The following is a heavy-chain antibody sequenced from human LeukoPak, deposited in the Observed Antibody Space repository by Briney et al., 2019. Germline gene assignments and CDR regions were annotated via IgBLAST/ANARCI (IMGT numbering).Heavy chain of an antibody. Sequence: GGSLRLSCAASGFTFSSYEMNWVRQAPGKGLEWVSYISGSGTTIYYADSVKGRFTISRDNAKNTVSLQMNSLRVDDTAVYYCVGDLLIGGGSWSVPSLDSWGQGILVTVSS. D-gene: IGHD1-14*01. CDR2: ISGSGTTI. CDR3: VGDLLIGGGSWSVPSLDS. V-gene: IGHV3-48*03. J-gene: IGHJ4*02. CDR1: GFTFSSYE.